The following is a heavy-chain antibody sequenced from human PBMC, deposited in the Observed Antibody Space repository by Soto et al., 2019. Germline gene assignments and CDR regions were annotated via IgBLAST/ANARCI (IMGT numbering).Heavy chain of an antibody. V-gene: IGHV5-51*01. Sequence: GESLKIPCKGSGYSFTSYWIGWVRQMPGKGLEWMGIIYPGDSDTRYSPSFQGQVTISADKSISTAYLQWSSLKASDTAMYYCARLGLTMVGYYYGMDVWGQGTTVTVSS. J-gene: IGHJ6*02. CDR1: GYSFTSYW. CDR3: ARLGLTMVGYYYGMDV. D-gene: IGHD3-10*01. CDR2: IYPGDSDT.